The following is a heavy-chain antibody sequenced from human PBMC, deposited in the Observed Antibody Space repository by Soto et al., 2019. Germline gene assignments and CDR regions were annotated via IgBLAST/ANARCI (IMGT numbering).Heavy chain of an antibody. Sequence: QVQLVQSGAEVKKPGASVKVSCKASGYTFTGYYMHWVRQAPGQGLEWMGWINPNSGGTTYAQKFQGWVTITRDTSISTAYMELSRLRSDDTAVYYCARDGCSGGSCYSGMNYYYYYYMDVWGKGTTVTVSS. V-gene: IGHV1-2*04. CDR3: ARDGCSGGSCYSGMNYYYYYYMDV. D-gene: IGHD2-15*01. CDR1: GYTFTGYY. CDR2: INPNSGGT. J-gene: IGHJ6*03.